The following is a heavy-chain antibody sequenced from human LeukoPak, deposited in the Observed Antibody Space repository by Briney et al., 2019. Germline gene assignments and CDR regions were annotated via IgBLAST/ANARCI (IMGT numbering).Heavy chain of an antibody. CDR1: GFTVSSNY. J-gene: IGHJ4*02. Sequence: GGSLRLSCAASGFTVSSNYMSWVRQAPGKRPEWVAFIGIRDGHILYADSVKGRFTISRDNTKNSLFLQMNNLRAEDTAVYYCVAGGLWTFDYWGQGSLVTVSS. V-gene: IGHV3-11*04. D-gene: IGHD4/OR15-4a*01. CDR2: IGIRDGHI. CDR3: VAGGLWTFDY.